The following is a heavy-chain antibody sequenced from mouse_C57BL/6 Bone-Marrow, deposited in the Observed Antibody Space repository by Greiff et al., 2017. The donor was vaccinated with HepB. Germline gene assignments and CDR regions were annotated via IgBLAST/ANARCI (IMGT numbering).Heavy chain of an antibody. CDR3: ARSQSLDYYGSSYFDD. CDR1: GFTFTDYY. D-gene: IGHD1-1*01. J-gene: IGHJ2*01. V-gene: IGHV7-3*01. Sequence: EVQLVESGGGLVQPGGSLSLSCAASGFTFTDYYMSWVRQPPGKALEWLGFIRNKANGYTTEYSASVKGRFTISRDNSQSILYLQMNALRAEDRATYYCARSQSLDYYGSSYFDDWGQGTTLTVSS. CDR2: IRNKANGYTT.